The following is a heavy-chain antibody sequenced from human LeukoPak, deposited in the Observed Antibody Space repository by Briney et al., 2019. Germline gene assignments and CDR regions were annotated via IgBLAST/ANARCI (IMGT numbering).Heavy chain of an antibody. D-gene: IGHD3-10*01. CDR2: IDFNSGGT. CDR1: GHSFSDYS. Sequence: ASVKVSCKASGHSFSDYSMHWVRLAPGQGLEWMGRIDFNSGGTTYAHNFQGRVTMTRDTSINTVYMELRGLTSDDTAVYYCARGGSGSGYLYYFDYWGQGTLVSVPS. CDR3: ARGGSGSGYLYYFDY. J-gene: IGHJ4*02. V-gene: IGHV1-2*06.